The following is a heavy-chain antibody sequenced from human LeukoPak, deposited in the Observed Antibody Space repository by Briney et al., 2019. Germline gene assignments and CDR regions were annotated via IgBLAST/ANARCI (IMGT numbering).Heavy chain of an antibody. CDR1: GFTFSSYA. CDR3: AKKLVGIAVAGTNYFDY. Sequence: GGSLRLSCAASGFTFSSYAMSWVRQAPGKGLEWVSAISGSGGSTYYADSVKGRFTISRDNSKNTLYLQMNSLRAEDTAVYYCAKKLVGIAVAGTNYFDYWGQGTLVTVSS. J-gene: IGHJ4*02. V-gene: IGHV3-23*01. CDR2: ISGSGGST. D-gene: IGHD6-19*01.